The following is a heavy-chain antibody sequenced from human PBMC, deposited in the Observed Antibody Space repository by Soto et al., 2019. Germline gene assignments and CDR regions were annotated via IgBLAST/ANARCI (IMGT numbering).Heavy chain of an antibody. V-gene: IGHV3-48*02. D-gene: IGHD3-10*01. J-gene: IGHJ6*02. Sequence: GGSLRLSCDASGFTFSSHGMTWVRQAAGKGLEWVAFISSTSSTKNYADSVKGRFTISRDNTKNSLYLQMSSLRDEDTAVYYCARRITMVRGPYYYYGMDVWGQGTTVTVSS. CDR1: GFTFSSHG. CDR2: ISSTSSTK. CDR3: ARRITMVRGPYYYYGMDV.